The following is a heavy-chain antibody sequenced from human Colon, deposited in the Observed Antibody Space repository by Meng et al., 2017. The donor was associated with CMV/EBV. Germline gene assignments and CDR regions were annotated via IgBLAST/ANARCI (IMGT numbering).Heavy chain of an antibody. V-gene: IGHV4-39*07. CDR2: IYYTGND. CDR3: ARMALHWYFDL. D-gene: IGHD5-24*01. J-gene: IGHJ2*01. CDR1: GDSISGRSYY. Sequence: QRPGPGLVKPSETLSLTCTVSGDSISGRSYYWGWIRQPPGKGLEWIASIYYTGNDYHNPSLKSRVTISIDTSNNQFSLRLTSVTAADTAVYYCARMALHWYFDLWGRGTLVTVSS.